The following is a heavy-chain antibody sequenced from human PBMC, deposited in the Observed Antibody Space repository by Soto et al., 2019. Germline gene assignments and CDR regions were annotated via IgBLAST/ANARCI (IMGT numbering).Heavy chain of an antibody. Sequence: SETLSLTCTVSGGSISSGGYYWSWIRQHPGKGLEWIGYIYDSGNTYYNPSLKSQFSISVDRSKNQFSLKLSSVTAADTAVYYCARGQGAAAGHSNFDYWGQGALVTVSS. CDR1: GGSISSGGYY. D-gene: IGHD6-13*01. CDR3: ARGQGAAAGHSNFDY. CDR2: IYDSGNT. V-gene: IGHV4-30-2*01. J-gene: IGHJ4*02.